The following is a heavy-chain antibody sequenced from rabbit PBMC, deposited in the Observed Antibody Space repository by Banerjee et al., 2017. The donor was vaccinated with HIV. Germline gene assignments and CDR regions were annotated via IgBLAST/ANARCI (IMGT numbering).Heavy chain of an antibody. CDR3: ARDYVDDGGYAFNL. CDR2: IYNGDGST. CDR1: GFDFSGNV. Sequence: SLEESGGDLVKPGASLTLTCTASGFDFSGNVMCWVRQAPGKRPEWIACIYNGDGSTYYATWAKGRFTISKTSSTTVTLQMTSLTAADTATYFCARDYVDDGGYAFNLWGQGTLVTVS. J-gene: IGHJ4*01. V-gene: IGHV1S40*01. D-gene: IGHD6-1*01.